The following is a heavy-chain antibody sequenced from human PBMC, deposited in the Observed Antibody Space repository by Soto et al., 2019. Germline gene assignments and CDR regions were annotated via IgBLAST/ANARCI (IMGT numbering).Heavy chain of an antibody. J-gene: IGHJ4*02. CDR1: GFTVSSNY. CDR2: IYSGGST. V-gene: IGHV3-66*01. D-gene: IGHD6-19*01. CDR3: ATPRGGWYSLDY. Sequence: EVHLVESGGGLVQPGGSLRLSCAASGFTVSSNYMSWVRQAPGKGLEWVSVIYSGGSTYYADSVKGRFTISRDNSKNTLYLQMNSLRAEDTAVYYCATPRGGWYSLDYWGQGTLVTVSS.